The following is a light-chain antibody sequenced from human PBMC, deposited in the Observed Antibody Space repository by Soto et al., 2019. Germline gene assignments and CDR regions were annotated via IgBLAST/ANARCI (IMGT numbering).Light chain of an antibody. CDR2: GNS. CDR3: QSCDVSMTACF. CDR1: NSNIGTSHD. Sequence: QSVLTQPPSVSGAPGQRITISCTGSNSNIGTSHDVHWYHQLPGTPPKLLIYGNSNRPSGVPDRVSSSKSDTSASLVITGLRAEDEGDYYCQSCDVSMTACFFGGGTKLTVL. J-gene: IGLJ2*01. V-gene: IGLV1-40*01.